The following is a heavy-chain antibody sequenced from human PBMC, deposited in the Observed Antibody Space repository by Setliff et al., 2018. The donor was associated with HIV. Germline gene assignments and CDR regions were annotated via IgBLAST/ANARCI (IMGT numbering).Heavy chain of an antibody. J-gene: IGHJ4*02. CDR3: ARGGPYSSSSDTYDF. CDR1: GFTLSTYE. CDR2: IRSGGTNV. Sequence: GGSLSLSCAASGFTLSTYEMNWVRQAPGKGLEWVSYIRSGGTNVYYADSGKGRFTISRDNAKNSLYLQMNSLRAEDTSIYYCARGGPYSSSSDTYDFWGQGTLVTVSS. V-gene: IGHV3-48*03. D-gene: IGHD6-6*01.